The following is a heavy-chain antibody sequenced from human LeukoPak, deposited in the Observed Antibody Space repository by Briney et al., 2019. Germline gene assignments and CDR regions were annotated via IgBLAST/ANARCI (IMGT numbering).Heavy chain of an antibody. CDR2: INHSGST. CDR3: ARDQGYPDYYMDV. J-gene: IGHJ6*03. Sequence: SETLSLTCAVYGGSFSGYYWSWIRQPPGKGLEWIGEINHSGSTNYNPSLKSRVTISVDTSKNQFSLKLSSVTAADTAVYYCARDQGYPDYYMDVWGKGTTVTVSS. CDR1: GGSFSGYY. D-gene: IGHD3-16*02. V-gene: IGHV4-34*01.